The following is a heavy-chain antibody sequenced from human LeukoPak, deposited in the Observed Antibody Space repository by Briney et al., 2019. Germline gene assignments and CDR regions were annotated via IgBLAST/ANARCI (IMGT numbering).Heavy chain of an antibody. CDR1: GFIFSSYE. J-gene: IGHJ4*02. V-gene: IGHV3-48*03. CDR2: ISSSGSTI. CDR3: EVERQLWFDY. D-gene: IGHD5-18*01. Sequence: GGSLRLSCAASGFIFSSYEMNWVRQAPGKGLEWGSYISSSGSTIYYADSVKGRFTIPRDNAKNSLYLQMNSLRAGDTAVYYCEVERQLWFDYWGQGTLVTVSS.